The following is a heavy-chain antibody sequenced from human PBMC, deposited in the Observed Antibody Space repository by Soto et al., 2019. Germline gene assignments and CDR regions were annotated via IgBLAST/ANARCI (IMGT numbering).Heavy chain of an antibody. V-gene: IGHV4-39*01. CDR2: IYYSGST. CDR1: GGCISSSCFH. J-gene: IGHJ5*02. D-gene: IGHD6-13*01. CDR3: ARREGAAGTDWWLDP. Sequence: QLQLQESGPGLVKPSETLSLTCTVSGGCISSSCFHWRWISQPPGKGLGWIGSIYYSGSTYYSPSLNRRVTRSVDTSKNRFSLQLSFVTAADTAVYYCARREGAAGTDWWLDPWGQGTLVTVSS.